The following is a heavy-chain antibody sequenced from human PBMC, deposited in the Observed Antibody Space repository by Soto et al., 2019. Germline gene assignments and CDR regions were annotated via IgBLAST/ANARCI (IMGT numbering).Heavy chain of an antibody. CDR3: AKVTGRQWIRLPLDY. Sequence: EVQLLESGGGLVQPGGSLRLSCAASGFTFSNYAMNWVRQAPGKGLEWVSTINSTTGATYYADSVKGRFTISRDNSKKTLNLQMNTLRAEDTAVYYCAKVTGRQWIRLPLDYWGQGNLVTASS. CDR1: GFTFSNYA. V-gene: IGHV3-23*01. D-gene: IGHD6-19*01. J-gene: IGHJ4*02. CDR2: INSTTGAT.